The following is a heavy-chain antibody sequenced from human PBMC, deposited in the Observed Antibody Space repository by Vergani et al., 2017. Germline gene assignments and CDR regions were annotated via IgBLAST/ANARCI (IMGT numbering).Heavy chain of an antibody. D-gene: IGHD2-21*01. Sequence: QVQLVQSGSELKTPGASVKISCKASGYIFTQSVMNWVRQAPGQGPEWMGWINTATGKSTYAQNFTARFVFSLDTSVNTAYLQISSLKTEDTAIYYCATANTCRVCDSWGQGTLVTVST. CDR3: ATANTCRVCDS. CDR1: GYIFTQSV. V-gene: IGHV7-4-1*02. J-gene: IGHJ5*02. CDR2: INTATGKS.